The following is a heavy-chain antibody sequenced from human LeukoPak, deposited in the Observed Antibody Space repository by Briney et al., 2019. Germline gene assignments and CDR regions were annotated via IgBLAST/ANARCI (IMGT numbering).Heavy chain of an antibody. Sequence: GASVKVSCKASGYTFTGYYMHWVRQAPGQGLEWMGWINPNSGGTNYAQKFQGRVTMTRDTSISTAYMELSRLRSDDTAVYYCARVGTTVTTFPYYFDYWGQGTLVTVSS. CDR3: ARVGTTVTTFPYYFDY. D-gene: IGHD4-17*01. J-gene: IGHJ4*02. V-gene: IGHV1-2*02. CDR2: INPNSGGT. CDR1: GYTFTGYY.